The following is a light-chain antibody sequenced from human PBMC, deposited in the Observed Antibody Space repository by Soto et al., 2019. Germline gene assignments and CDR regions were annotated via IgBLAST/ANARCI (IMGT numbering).Light chain of an antibody. CDR3: LHHNSWRPGFT. V-gene: IGKV3-11*01. Sequence: EIVLTQSPATLSLSPGERATLSCRASRYVSTSFAWYQQKPGQAPRLLIYGASNRATGIPARFSGSGSGTDFTLTISSLEPEDFAVYYCLHHNSWRPGFTFGPGTTVDVK. J-gene: IGKJ3*01. CDR2: GAS. CDR1: RYVSTS.